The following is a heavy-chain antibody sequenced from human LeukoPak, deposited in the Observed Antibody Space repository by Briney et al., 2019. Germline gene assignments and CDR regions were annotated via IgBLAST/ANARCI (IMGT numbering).Heavy chain of an antibody. CDR1: GFTFSSYD. D-gene: IGHD6-13*01. V-gene: IGHV3-30*02. CDR2: IRYDGSNK. CDR3: AKASALSIAAAGMNYYYYMDV. Sequence: GGSLRLSCAASGFTFSSYDMHWVRQAPGKGLEWVAFIRYDGSNKYYADSVKGRFTISRDNSKNTLYLQMNSLRAEDTAIYYCAKASALSIAAAGMNYYYYMDVWGKGTTVTVSS. J-gene: IGHJ6*03.